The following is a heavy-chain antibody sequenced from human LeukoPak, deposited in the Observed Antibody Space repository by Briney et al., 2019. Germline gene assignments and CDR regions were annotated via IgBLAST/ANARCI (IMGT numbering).Heavy chain of an antibody. J-gene: IGHJ4*02. CDR3: AREVTPYY. CDR1: GVSISSSYSY. V-gene: IGHV4-39*02. CDR2: IYYTANT. D-gene: IGHD2-21*02. Sequence: SETLSLTCTVSGVSISSSYSYWGWIRQPPGMGLEWIGSIYYTANTYYNASLKSQVSISIDTSKNQFSLKLTSVTVADTAVYYCAREVTPYYWGQGTLVTVSS.